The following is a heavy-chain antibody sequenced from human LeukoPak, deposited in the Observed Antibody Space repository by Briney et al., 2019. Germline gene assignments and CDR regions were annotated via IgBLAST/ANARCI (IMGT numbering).Heavy chain of an antibody. D-gene: IGHD6-19*01. CDR1: GGSFSGYF. J-gene: IGHJ4*02. CDR3: ARARSGSGWSY. Sequence: PSETLSLTCAVYGGSFSGYFWSWIRQPPGKGLEWIGEINHDGSTNYNPSLKSRVTISVDTSKNQFLLKLSSVTAADTAVYYCARARSGSGWSYWGQGTLVTVSS. V-gene: IGHV4-34*01. CDR2: INHDGST.